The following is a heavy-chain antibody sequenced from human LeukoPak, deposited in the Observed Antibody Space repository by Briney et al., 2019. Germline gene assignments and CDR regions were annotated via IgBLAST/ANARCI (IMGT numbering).Heavy chain of an antibody. CDR1: GFTVSSNY. CDR2: IYSGGST. D-gene: IGHD1-26*01. CDR3: AKDRRGIVGATAFDY. J-gene: IGHJ4*02. V-gene: IGHV3-53*01. Sequence: PGGSLRLSCAASGFTVSSNYMSWVRQAPGKGLEWVSVIYSGGSTYYADSVKGRFTISRDNSKNTLYLQMNSLRAEDTAVYYCAKDRRGIVGATAFDYWGQGTLVTVSS.